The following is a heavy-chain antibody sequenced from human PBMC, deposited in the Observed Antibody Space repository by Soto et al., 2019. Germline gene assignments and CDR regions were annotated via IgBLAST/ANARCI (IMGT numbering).Heavy chain of an antibody. CDR2: IFRDGRT. Sequence: EVQLVESGGGLVQPGGSLRLSCAASGVTVSSSFMSWVRQAPGKGLEWVSVIFRDGRTYHADSVKGRFRNSRDNSKNTQYLQMNSLRVEDTAVYYCARAAEYCRDGSCYGLRFDPWGQGTLVTVSS. V-gene: IGHV3-66*01. CDR3: ARAAEYCRDGSCYGLRFDP. D-gene: IGHD2-15*01. CDR1: GVTVSSSF. J-gene: IGHJ5*02.